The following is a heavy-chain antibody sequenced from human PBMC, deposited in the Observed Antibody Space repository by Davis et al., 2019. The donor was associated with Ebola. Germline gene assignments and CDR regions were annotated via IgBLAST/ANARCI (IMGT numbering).Heavy chain of an antibody. D-gene: IGHD1-26*01. CDR1: GFTFSISA. V-gene: IGHV3-23*01. CDR2: ISGSGGTT. CDR3: ARGEEWELLTATTYFDY. Sequence: GGSLRLSCAASGFTFSISAMNWVRQTPGKGLEWVSGISGSGGTTYYADSVKGRFTISRDNAKNSLYLQMNSLRAEDTAVYYCARGEEWELLTATTYFDYWGQGTLVTVSS. J-gene: IGHJ4*02.